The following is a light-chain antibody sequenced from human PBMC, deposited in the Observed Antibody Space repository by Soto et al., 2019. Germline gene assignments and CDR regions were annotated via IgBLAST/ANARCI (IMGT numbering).Light chain of an antibody. CDR1: QSVSSNS. V-gene: IGKV3-20*01. CDR3: QQYGTSPT. CDR2: GAS. Sequence: EIVLTQSPGTLSLSPGEGATLSCRASQSVSSNSLAWYHQKPGQAPRLLIYGASSRATGIPDRFSGSGSGTDFSLTISRLEPEDFAVYYCQQYGTSPTFGQGTKVEIK. J-gene: IGKJ1*01.